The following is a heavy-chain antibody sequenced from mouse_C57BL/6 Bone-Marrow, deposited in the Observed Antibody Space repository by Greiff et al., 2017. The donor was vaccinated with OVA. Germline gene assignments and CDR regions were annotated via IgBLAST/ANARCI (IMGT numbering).Heavy chain of an antibody. J-gene: IGHJ3*01. CDR2: ISDGGSYT. D-gene: IGHD2-3*01. CDR1: GFTFSSYA. Sequence: EVMLVKSGGGLVKPGGSLKLSCAASGFTFSSYAMSWVRQTPEKRLEWVATISDGGSYTYYPDNVKGRFTISRDNAKNNLYLQMSELKCEDTAMYYCARDERGWLLFWGQGTLVTVSA. V-gene: IGHV5-4*01. CDR3: ARDERGWLLF.